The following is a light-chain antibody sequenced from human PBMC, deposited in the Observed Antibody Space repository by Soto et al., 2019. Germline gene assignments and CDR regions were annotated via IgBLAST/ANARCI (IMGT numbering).Light chain of an antibody. J-gene: IGKJ4*01. CDR1: QSVSSSY. Sequence: EIVLTQSPGTLSLSPGERATLSCRASQSVSSSYLAWYQQKPGQAPRLLIYGASSRATGIPDRFSGSGSGTDGPLSISRLEPDDFAVYYCQQYGSSPPLNLGGGTKVEIK. V-gene: IGKV3-20*01. CDR3: QQYGSSPPLN. CDR2: GAS.